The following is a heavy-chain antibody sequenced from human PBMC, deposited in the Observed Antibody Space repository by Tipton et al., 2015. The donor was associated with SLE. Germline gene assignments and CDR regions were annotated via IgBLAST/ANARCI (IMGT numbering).Heavy chain of an antibody. Sequence: TLSLTCTVSGGSISSSSYYWSWIRQPPGKGLEWIGFIYTTGSTNYNPSLKSRVTISVDTSKNQFSPKLSSVTAADTAVYYCAVDYGNYAHDAFDIWGQGTMVTVSS. V-gene: IGHV4-61*02. D-gene: IGHD4-11*01. CDR1: GGSISSSSYY. CDR2: IYTTGST. CDR3: AVDYGNYAHDAFDI. J-gene: IGHJ3*02.